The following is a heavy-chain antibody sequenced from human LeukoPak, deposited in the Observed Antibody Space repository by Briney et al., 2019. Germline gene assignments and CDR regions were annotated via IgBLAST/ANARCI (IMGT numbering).Heavy chain of an antibody. V-gene: IGHV4-34*01. Sequence: SETLSLTCAVYGESFSGYYWSWIRQPPGKGLEWIGEINHSGSTNYNPSPKSRVTISGDTSKNQFSLKLSSVTAADTAVYYCASRVDQDVDTTYSFDYWGQGTLVTVSS. CDR1: GESFSGYY. CDR3: ASRVDQDVDTTYSFDY. CDR2: INHSGST. D-gene: IGHD5-18*01. J-gene: IGHJ4*02.